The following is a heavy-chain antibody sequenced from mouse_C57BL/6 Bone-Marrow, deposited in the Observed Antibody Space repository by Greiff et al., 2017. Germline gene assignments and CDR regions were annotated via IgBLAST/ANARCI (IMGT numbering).Heavy chain of an antibody. J-gene: IGHJ1*03. CDR2: ISDGGSYT. D-gene: IGHD1-2*01. CDR1: GFTFSSYA. Sequence: DVHLVESGGGLVKPGGSLKLSCAASGFTFSSYAMSWVRQTPEKRLEWVATISDGGSYTYYPDNVKGRFTFSRDNAKNNLYLQMSHLKSEDTAMYYCARERGTTALGDVWGTGTTVTVSS. CDR3: ARERGTTALGDV. V-gene: IGHV5-4*01.